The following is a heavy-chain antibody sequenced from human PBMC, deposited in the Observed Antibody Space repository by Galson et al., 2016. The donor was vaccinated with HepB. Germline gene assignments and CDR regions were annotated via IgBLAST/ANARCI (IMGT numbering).Heavy chain of an antibody. CDR1: GDSVSSHSAG. CDR3: ARSYLLGRGFGW. D-gene: IGHD7-27*01. Sequence: CAISGDSVSSHSAGWNWIRQSPSRGLEWLRRTFYRSNWQNDYAESVNSRISINPETAKNQYSLHLNPVPPEDAAVYCCARSYLLGRGFGWWGQGTLGTVSS. CDR2: TFYRSNWQN. J-gene: IGHJ4*02. V-gene: IGHV6-1*01.